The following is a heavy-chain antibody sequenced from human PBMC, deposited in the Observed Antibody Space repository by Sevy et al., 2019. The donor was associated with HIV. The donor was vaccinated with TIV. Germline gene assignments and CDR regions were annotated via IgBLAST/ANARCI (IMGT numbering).Heavy chain of an antibody. CDR2: ISWNSGSI. CDR1: GFTFDDYA. J-gene: IGHJ4*02. D-gene: IGHD3-22*01. CDR3: AKGPLEGYYDTRGYFDY. V-gene: IGHV3-9*01. Sequence: GGSLRLSCAASGFTFDDYAMHWVRQAPGKGLEWVSGISWNSGSIGYADSVKGRFTISRDNAKNSLYLQMNSLRAEDTALYYCAKGPLEGYYDTRGYFDYWGQGTLVTVSS.